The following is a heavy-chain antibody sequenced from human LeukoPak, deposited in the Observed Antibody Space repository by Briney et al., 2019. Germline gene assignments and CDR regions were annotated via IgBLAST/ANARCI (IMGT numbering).Heavy chain of an antibody. Sequence: GGSLRLSCAASGFTFSSYGMTWVRQAPGKGLEWVSAISDSGGSTNYADSVKGRFTISRDNSKNTLYLQMNSLRAEDTAVYYCAKDQSNRFCSGGSCSTTHDYWGQGTLVTVSS. J-gene: IGHJ4*02. CDR2: ISDSGGST. D-gene: IGHD2-15*01. V-gene: IGHV3-23*01. CDR1: GFTFSSYG. CDR3: AKDQSNRFCSGGSCSTTHDY.